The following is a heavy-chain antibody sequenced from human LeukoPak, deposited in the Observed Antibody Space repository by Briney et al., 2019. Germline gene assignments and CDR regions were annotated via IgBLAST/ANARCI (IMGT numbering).Heavy chain of an antibody. CDR1: GYTFTDYY. CDR3: ARDGTTIVGATIPFDY. CDR2: INPNSGGT. D-gene: IGHD1-26*01. J-gene: IGHJ4*02. Sequence: ASVKVSCKASGYTFTDYYIHWVRQAPGQGLEWMGWINPNSGGTKYAQKFQGRVTMTRDTSISTAYMELSSLGSDDTAVFHCARDGTTIVGATIPFDYWGQGALVTVSS. V-gene: IGHV1-2*02.